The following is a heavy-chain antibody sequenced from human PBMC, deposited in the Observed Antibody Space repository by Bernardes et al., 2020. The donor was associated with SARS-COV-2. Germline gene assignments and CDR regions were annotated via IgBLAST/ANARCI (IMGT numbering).Heavy chain of an antibody. J-gene: IGHJ3*02. CDR3: ARDLDRLYSGSRTDAFDI. D-gene: IGHD1-26*01. V-gene: IGHV1-2*02. CDR1: GYTLSDYY. CDR2: INPHSGVT. Sequence: ASVKVSCKASGYTLSDYYMHWVRQAPGQGLEWMGWINPHSGVTNYAQKFQGRVTVTRDTSISTAYMELSRLTSDDTAVYYCARDLDRLYSGSRTDAFDIWGQGTMVTVSS.